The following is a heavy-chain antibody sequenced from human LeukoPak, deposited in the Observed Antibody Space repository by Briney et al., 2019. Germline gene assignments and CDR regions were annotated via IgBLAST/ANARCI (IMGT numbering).Heavy chain of an antibody. CDR1: GFTFSSYA. J-gene: IGHJ4*02. Sequence: GGSLRLSCAASGFTFSSYAMSWVRQAPGKGLEWVSAINGSGGSTYYADSVKGRFTISRDNSKNALNLQMNSLRAEDTAVYYCAKDHLGHSGYVRTVDYWGQGTLVTVSS. CDR2: INGSGGST. V-gene: IGHV3-23*01. D-gene: IGHD5-12*01. CDR3: AKDHLGHSGYVRTVDY.